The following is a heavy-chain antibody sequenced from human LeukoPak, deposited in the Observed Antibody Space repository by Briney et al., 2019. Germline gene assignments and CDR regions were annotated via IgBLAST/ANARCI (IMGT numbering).Heavy chain of an antibody. D-gene: IGHD3-22*01. CDR3: ARTINYYDSSGLYYFDY. J-gene: IGHJ4*02. CDR1: GYTFTSYG. V-gene: IGHV1-18*01. Sequence: ASVKVSFKASGYTFTSYGISWVRQAPGQGLEWMGWISAYNGNTNYAQKLQGRVTMTTDTSTSTAYMELRSLRSDDTAVYYCARTINYYDSSGLYYFDYWGQGTLVTVSS. CDR2: ISAYNGNT.